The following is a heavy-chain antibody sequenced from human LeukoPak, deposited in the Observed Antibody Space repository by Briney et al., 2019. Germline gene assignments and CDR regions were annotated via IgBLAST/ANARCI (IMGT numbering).Heavy chain of an antibody. J-gene: IGHJ4*02. CDR3: ARETGPGWYGIDY. D-gene: IGHD6-19*01. CDR1: GGSISSYY. V-gene: IGHV4-59*01. CDR2: IYYSGST. Sequence: SETLSLTCTVSGGSISSYYWSWLRQPPGKGLEWIGYIYYSGSTNYNPSLKSRVTISVDTSKNQFSLKLSSVTAADTAVYYCARETGPGWYGIDYWGQGTLVTVSS.